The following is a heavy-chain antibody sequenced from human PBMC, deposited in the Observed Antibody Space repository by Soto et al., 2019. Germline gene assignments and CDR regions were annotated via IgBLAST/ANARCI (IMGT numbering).Heavy chain of an antibody. J-gene: IGHJ4*02. CDR1: GGSISSGGYY. D-gene: IGHD6-6*01. CDR2: IYYSGST. CDR3: ASLSPRHEFDY. V-gene: IGHV4-31*02. Sequence: LCGGSISSGGYYWSWIRQHPGKGLEWIGYIYYSGSTYYNPSLKSRVTISVDTSKNHFSLKPSSVTAADTAVYYCASLSPRHEFDYWGQGSLVTVSS.